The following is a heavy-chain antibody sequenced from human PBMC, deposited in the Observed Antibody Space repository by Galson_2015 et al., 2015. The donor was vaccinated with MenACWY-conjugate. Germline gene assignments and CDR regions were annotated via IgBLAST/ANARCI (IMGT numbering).Heavy chain of an antibody. CDR1: GFTFSSYS. Sequence: SLRLSCAASGFTFSSYSMNWVRQAPGKGLEWVSYISSSSSTIYYADSVKGRFTISRDNAKNSLYLQMNSLRAEDTAVYYCAREFIAVAGTLAYWGQGTLVTVSS. V-gene: IGHV3-48*04. CDR3: AREFIAVAGTLAY. CDR2: ISSSSSTI. D-gene: IGHD6-19*01. J-gene: IGHJ4*02.